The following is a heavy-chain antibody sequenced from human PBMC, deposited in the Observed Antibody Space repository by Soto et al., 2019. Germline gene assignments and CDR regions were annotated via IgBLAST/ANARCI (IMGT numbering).Heavy chain of an antibody. CDR3: ARDLGFSDFDVHY. J-gene: IGHJ4*02. V-gene: IGHV1-3*01. CDR1: GYTFTSHA. D-gene: IGHD2-21*02. CDR2: INAGNGNT. Sequence: ASVKVSCKASGYTFTSHAMHWVRQAPGQRLEWMGWINAGNGNTKYSQKFQGRVTITRDTSASTAYMELSSLRSEDTAVYYCARDLGFSDFDVHYWGQGTLVPVSS.